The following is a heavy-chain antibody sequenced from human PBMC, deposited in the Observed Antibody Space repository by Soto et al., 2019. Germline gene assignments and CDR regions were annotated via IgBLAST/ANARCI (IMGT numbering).Heavy chain of an antibody. CDR2: INPNSGGT. CDR1: GYTFTGYY. V-gene: IGHV1-2*04. CDR3: ARDLSYYGHNWFDP. D-gene: IGHD3-10*01. Sequence: ASVKVSCKASGYTFTGYYMHWVRQAPGQGLEWMGWINPNSGGTNYAQKFQGWVTMPRDTSISTAYMELSRLRSDDTAVYYCARDLSYYGHNWFDPWGQGTLVTVSS. J-gene: IGHJ5*02.